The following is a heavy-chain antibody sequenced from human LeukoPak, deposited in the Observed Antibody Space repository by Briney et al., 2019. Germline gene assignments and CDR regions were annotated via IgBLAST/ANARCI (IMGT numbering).Heavy chain of an antibody. J-gene: IGHJ4*02. D-gene: IGHD3-22*01. CDR3: ASLGSYYYDSSGYLDY. V-gene: IGHV1-2*02. CDR1: GCTFTGYY. Sequence: ASVKVSCKASGCTFTGYYMHWVRQAPGQGLEWVGWINPNSGGTNYAQKFQGRVTMTRDTSISTAYMELSRLRSDDTAVYYCASLGSYYYDSSGYLDYWGQGTLVTVSS. CDR2: INPNSGGT.